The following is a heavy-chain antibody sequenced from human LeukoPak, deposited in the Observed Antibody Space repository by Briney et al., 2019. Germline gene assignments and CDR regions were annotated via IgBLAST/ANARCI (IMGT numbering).Heavy chain of an antibody. D-gene: IGHD2-2*01. CDR3: ARPAATRGDWFDP. V-gene: IGHV1-3*01. CDR2: INAGNGNT. CDR1: GYTFTSYA. Sequence: GASVKVSCKASGYTFTSYAMHWVRQAPGQRLEWMGWINAGNGNTKYSQKFQGRVTITRDTSASTAYMELSSLRSEDTAVYYCARPAATRGDWFDPWGQGTLVTVSS. J-gene: IGHJ5*02.